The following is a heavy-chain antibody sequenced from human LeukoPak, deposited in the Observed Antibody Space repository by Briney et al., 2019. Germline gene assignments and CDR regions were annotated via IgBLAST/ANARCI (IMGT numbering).Heavy chain of an antibody. D-gene: IGHD3-22*01. J-gene: IGHJ4*02. CDR2: INPNSGGT. V-gene: IGHV1-2*02. Sequence: ASVTVSCTASGYTFTGYYMHWVRQAPGRGLEWMGWINPNSGGTNYAQKFQGRVTMTRDTSISTAYMELSRLRSDDTAVYYCAREHDSSGYYYWGQGTLVTVSS. CDR3: AREHDSSGYYY. CDR1: GYTFTGYY.